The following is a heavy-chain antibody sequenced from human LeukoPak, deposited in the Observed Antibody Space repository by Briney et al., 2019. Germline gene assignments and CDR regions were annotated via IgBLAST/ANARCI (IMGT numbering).Heavy chain of an antibody. J-gene: IGHJ4*02. D-gene: IGHD6-13*01. Sequence: SETLSLTCAVYGGSFSGYYWSWIRQPPGKGLEWIGYIYYSGSTNYNPSLKSRVTISVDTSKNQFSLKLSSVTAADTAVYYCARVGTSSSWYRGFDYWGQGTLVTISS. CDR2: IYYSGST. V-gene: IGHV4-59*01. CDR1: GGSFSGYY. CDR3: ARVGTSSSWYRGFDY.